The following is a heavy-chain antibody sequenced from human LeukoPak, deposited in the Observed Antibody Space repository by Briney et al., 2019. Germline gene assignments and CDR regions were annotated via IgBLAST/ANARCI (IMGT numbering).Heavy chain of an antibody. CDR1: GFTISSYG. Sequence: GGSLRLSCAASGFTISSYGMNWVRQAPGKGLEWVSVIFGGGDTTYYADSVKGRFTISRDTSKNTLYLQMHGLRAEDTAVYYCAKDQRPDSGYDIDYWGQGTLVTVSS. J-gene: IGHJ4*02. CDR3: AKDQRPDSGYDIDY. D-gene: IGHD5-12*01. V-gene: IGHV3-23*01. CDR2: IFGGGDTT.